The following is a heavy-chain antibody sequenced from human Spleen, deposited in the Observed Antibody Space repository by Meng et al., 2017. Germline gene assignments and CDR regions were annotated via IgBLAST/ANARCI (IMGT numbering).Heavy chain of an antibody. V-gene: IGHV4-59*11. D-gene: IGHD6-19*01. CDR3: ASGSGSGWYYFDN. J-gene: IGHJ4*02. CDR1: SGTIRSHY. CDR2: IFYSGRP. Sequence: VQLQKSGPGLVKPSETLSLICTVSSGTIRSHYWSWIRQPPGKGLEWIGYIFYSGRPNYSPSLKSRVTISIDTSKNQFSLRLSSVTPADTAMYYCASGSGSGWYYFDNWGQGTLVTVSS.